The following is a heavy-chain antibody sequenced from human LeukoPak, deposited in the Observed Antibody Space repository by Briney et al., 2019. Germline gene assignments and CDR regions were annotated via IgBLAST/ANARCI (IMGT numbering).Heavy chain of an antibody. J-gene: IGHJ5*02. V-gene: IGHV3-7*01. D-gene: IGHD3-3*01. CDR3: AGVGFWSGYYRLDTWFDP. CDR1: GFTFGDYA. CDR2: IKQDGSEK. Sequence: GGSLRLSCRASGFTFGDYAMSWVRQAPGKGLEWVANIKQDGSEKYYVDSVKGRFTISRDNAKNSLYLQMNSLRAEDTAVYYCAGVGFWSGYYRLDTWFDPWGQGTLVTVSS.